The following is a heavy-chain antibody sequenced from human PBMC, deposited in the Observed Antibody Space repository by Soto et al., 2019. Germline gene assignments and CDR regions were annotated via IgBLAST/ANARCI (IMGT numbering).Heavy chain of an antibody. J-gene: IGHJ4*02. CDR1: GYTFTGDA. CDR3: ARVGPPGFDY. V-gene: IGHV1-3*01. CDR2: INAGNGNT. Sequence: SVKVSCKAAGYTFTGDAMHCVCQATGQRLEWMGWINAGNGNTKYSQKFQGRVTITRDTSASTAYMELSSLRSEYTAVYYCARVGPPGFDYWGQGTLVTGS.